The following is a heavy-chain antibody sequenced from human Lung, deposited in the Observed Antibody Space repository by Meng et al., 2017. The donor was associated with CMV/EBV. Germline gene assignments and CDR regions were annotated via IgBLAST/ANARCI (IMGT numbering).Heavy chain of an antibody. V-gene: IGHV1-2*02. CDR2: ISANSGGT. D-gene: IGHD2-2*02. J-gene: IGHJ6*02. Sequence: YYVHWVRQATGQGLEWMGWISANSGGTNYAQNFQGRVTMTRDTSISTAYMELSGLRSDDTAVYYCARESPRGYCSINNCYRYSMDVWGQGTTVTVSS. CDR1: YY. CDR3: ARESPRGYCSINNCYRYSMDV.